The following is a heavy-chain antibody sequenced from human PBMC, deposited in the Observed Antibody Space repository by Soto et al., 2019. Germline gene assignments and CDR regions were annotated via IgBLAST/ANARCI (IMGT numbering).Heavy chain of an antibody. CDR1: GFTVNSNY. CDR2: IYSGDSA. CDR3: ARNQNYYGAYFD. D-gene: IGHD3-10*01. V-gene: IGHV3-53*01. J-gene: IGHJ1*01. Sequence: EVQLVESGGGLIQPGGSLRLSCAASGFTVNSNYMYWVRQAPGKGLEWVSVIYSGDSAYYADSVKGRFTISTDNSKNTLYLQMNTLRDEDTAVYYCARNQNYYGAYFDWGQGTVVTVSS.